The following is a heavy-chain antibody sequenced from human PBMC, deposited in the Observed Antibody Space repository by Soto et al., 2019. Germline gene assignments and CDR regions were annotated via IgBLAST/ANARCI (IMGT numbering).Heavy chain of an antibody. J-gene: IGHJ6*02. CDR1: GFTFSGSA. CDR2: IRSKANSYAT. Sequence: GGSLRLSCAASGFTFSGSAMHWVRQASGKGLEWVGRIRSKANSYATAYAASVKGRFTISRDDSKNTAYLQMNSLKTEDTAVYYCTRAITMVRGVIITDDYYYYCMDVWGQGTTVTVS. CDR3: TRAITMVRGVIITDDYYYYCMDV. V-gene: IGHV3-73*01. D-gene: IGHD3-10*01.